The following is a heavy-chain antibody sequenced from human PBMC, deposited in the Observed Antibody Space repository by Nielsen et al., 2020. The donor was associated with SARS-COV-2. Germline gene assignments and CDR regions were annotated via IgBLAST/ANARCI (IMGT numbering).Heavy chain of an antibody. CDR3: ARGDYSNPNY. Sequence: ASVKVSCKASGYRFTAYSMHWVRQAPGQGPEWMRRIDPHSGGTTYAQKFQGRVTMTRDTSINTAYMELTRLRSDDTAVYYCARGDYSNPNYWGQGSLVTVSS. D-gene: IGHD4-11*01. CDR2: IDPHSGGT. V-gene: IGHV1-2*06. J-gene: IGHJ4*02. CDR1: GYRFTAYS.